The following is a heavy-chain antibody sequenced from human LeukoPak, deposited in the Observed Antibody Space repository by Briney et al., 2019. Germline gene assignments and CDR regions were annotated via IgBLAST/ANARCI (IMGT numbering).Heavy chain of an antibody. J-gene: IGHJ1*01. D-gene: IGHD2-2*02. CDR2: IYTGGST. CDR3: ASEVPASIDYFQH. V-gene: IGHV4-61*02. CDR1: GGAISSGAYF. Sequence: SETLSLTCTVSGGAISSGAYFWSWIRQPAGKGLEWIGRIYTGGSTNYNPSLKSRVTMSVDTSRNQFSLRLSSVTAADTAVYYCASEVPASIDYFQHWGQGTLVTVSS.